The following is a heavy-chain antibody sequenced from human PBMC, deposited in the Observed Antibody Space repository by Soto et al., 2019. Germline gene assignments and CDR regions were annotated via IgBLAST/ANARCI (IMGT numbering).Heavy chain of an antibody. CDR1: GGSISSSSYY. J-gene: IGHJ5*02. D-gene: IGHD4-17*01. CDR2: INYSGRT. CDR3: ARWVDYGDDNWFDP. Sequence: SETLSLTCTVSGGSISSSSYYWGWIRQPPGKGLEWIGGINYSGRTYYNPSLKSRVTISVDTSKNQFSLKLSSVTAADTAVYYCARWVDYGDDNWFDPWGQGTLVTVSS. V-gene: IGHV4-39*01.